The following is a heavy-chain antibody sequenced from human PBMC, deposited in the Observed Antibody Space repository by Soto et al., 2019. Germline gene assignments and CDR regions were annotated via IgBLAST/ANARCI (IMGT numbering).Heavy chain of an antibody. Sequence: QVQLVESGGGVVQPGRSLRLSCAASGFTFSSYGMHWVRQAPGKGLEWVAVIWYDGSNKYYADSVKGRFTISRDNSKKPLDLQMNSRRAEDTAVYYCARGGDGNNAFDIWGQGTMVTVSS. V-gene: IGHV3-33*01. D-gene: IGHD3-10*01. CDR3: ARGGDGNNAFDI. CDR1: GFTFSSYG. J-gene: IGHJ3*02. CDR2: IWYDGSNK.